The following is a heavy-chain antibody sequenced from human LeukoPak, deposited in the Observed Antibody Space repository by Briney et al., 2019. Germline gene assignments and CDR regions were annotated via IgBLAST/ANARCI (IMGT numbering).Heavy chain of an antibody. CDR1: GYTFTSYA. CDR2: INTNTGNP. D-gene: IGHD3-22*01. J-gene: IGHJ3*02. Sequence: ASVKVSCKASGYTFTSYAMNWVRQAPGQGLEWMGWINTNTGNPTYAQGFTGRFVFSLDTSVSTAYLQISSLKAEDTAGYYCARKDDSSGFDAFDIWGQGTMVTVSS. V-gene: IGHV7-4-1*02. CDR3: ARKDDSSGFDAFDI.